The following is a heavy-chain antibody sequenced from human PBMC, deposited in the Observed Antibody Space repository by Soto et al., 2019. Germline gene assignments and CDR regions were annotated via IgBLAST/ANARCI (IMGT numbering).Heavy chain of an antibody. CDR1: GYTFASYA. J-gene: IGHJ3*02. V-gene: IGHV1-18*01. Sequence: GASVKVSCKASGYTFASYAISWMRQAPGQGLEWMGWISAYNGNTNYAQKLQGRVTMTTDTSTSTAYMELRSLRSDDTAVYYCARDHSGSGSYYIPPDAFDIWGQGTMVTVSS. CDR3: ARDHSGSGSYYIPPDAFDI. D-gene: IGHD3-10*01. CDR2: ISAYNGNT.